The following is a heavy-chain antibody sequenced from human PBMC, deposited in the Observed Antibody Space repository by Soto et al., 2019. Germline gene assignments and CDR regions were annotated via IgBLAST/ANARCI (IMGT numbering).Heavy chain of an antibody. CDR1: GYTFTSYG. CDR2: ISAYNGNT. D-gene: IGHD3-22*01. CDR3: VSDSTRRQTTLDYYYYGMDV. J-gene: IGHJ6*02. V-gene: IGHV1-18*01. Sequence: QVQLVQSGAEVKKPGASVKVSCKASGYTFTSYGISGVRQAPGQGLVWMGWISAYNGNTNYAKKLQGRVTMTTDTSTSTTNMELRSLRSDDTAVYYNVSDSTRRQTTLDYYYYGMDVSGQWTTVTVSS.